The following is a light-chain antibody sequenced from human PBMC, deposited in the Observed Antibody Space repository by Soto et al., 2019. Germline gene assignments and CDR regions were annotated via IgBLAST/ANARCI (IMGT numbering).Light chain of an antibody. Sequence: EIVLTQSPGTLSLSPGERATLSCRASQSLSSNSLAWYQQKPGQAPRLLIYGASSRATGIPDRFSGSGSGTDFTLTIRRLEPEDFAVYSCQQYDNPPRTFGQGTKVDI. V-gene: IGKV3-20*01. CDR3: QQYDNPPRT. CDR2: GAS. J-gene: IGKJ1*01. CDR1: QSLSSNS.